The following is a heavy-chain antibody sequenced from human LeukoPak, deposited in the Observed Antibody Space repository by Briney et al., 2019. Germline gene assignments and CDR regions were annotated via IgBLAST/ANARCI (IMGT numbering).Heavy chain of an antibody. Sequence: GGSLRLSCAASGFTFSSYAMSWVRQAPGKRMEWVSGVSGSGGSTYYADSVKGRFTISRDNSKNTLYLQMNTLRAEDTAVYYCAKGGGDYLIYYGMDVWGQGATVTVSS. V-gene: IGHV3-23*01. D-gene: IGHD2-21*02. CDR1: GFTFSSYA. CDR3: AKGGGDYLIYYGMDV. CDR2: VSGSGGST. J-gene: IGHJ6*02.